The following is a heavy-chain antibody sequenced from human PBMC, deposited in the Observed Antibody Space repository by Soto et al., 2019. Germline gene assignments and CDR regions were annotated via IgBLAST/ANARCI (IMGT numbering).Heavy chain of an antibody. CDR3: DKRLWTVGHGSGGIYYVGMDV. J-gene: IGHJ6*02. D-gene: IGHD2-15*01. Sequence: QVQLVQSGAEVKKPGASVKVSCEASEYTFIGFHLHWVRQAPGQGLEWMGWINPKSGGTKSAQKFQGRVTFTRDTSISTGNIELSRLESKDTHVYNCDKRLWTVGHGSGGIYYVGMDVWGQGTTVT. CDR2: INPKSGGT. CDR1: EYTFIGFH. V-gene: IGHV1-2*02.